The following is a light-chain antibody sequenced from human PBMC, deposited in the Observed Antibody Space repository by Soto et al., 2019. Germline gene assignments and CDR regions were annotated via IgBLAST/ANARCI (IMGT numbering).Light chain of an antibody. CDR2: DAS. CDR1: QSVGSY. Sequence: ITLTQSPATLSLSPGESTTLSCRASQSVGSYLAWYQQKPGQXPXXIIYDASNRATGIPARFSGSGSGTDFPLTISSLEPEDFAVDYCQQRHNSIIFGQGTRLEIK. V-gene: IGKV3-11*01. CDR3: QQRHNSII. J-gene: IGKJ5*01.